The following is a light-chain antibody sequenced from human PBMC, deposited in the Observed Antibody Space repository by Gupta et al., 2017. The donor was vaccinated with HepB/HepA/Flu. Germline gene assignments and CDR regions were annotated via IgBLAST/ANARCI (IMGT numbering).Light chain of an antibody. CDR3: QQSYIMPIT. CDR2: AAS. CDR1: QSISTF. J-gene: IGKJ5*01. Sequence: DIQMTQSPSSLSAFVGDRVTITCRASQSISTFLNWYQHKPGKAPQLLIFAASTLHAGVPSRFSGSGSGTDFTLSITRLQPEDFATYSCQQSYIMPITFGQGTQLEIK. V-gene: IGKV1-39*01.